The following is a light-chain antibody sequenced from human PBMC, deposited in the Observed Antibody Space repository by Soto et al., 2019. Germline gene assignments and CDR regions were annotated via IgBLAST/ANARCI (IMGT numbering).Light chain of an antibody. Sequence: EIVLTQSPGTLSLSPGERATLSCRASQSVSSSFLAWYQQKPGQAPRLLIYGASSRGTGIPDRFSGSGSGTDFTLTISRLEPEDVAVYCCQQYDNSPLTFGGGTKVEIK. CDR2: GAS. J-gene: IGKJ4*01. CDR3: QQYDNSPLT. V-gene: IGKV3-20*01. CDR1: QSVSSSF.